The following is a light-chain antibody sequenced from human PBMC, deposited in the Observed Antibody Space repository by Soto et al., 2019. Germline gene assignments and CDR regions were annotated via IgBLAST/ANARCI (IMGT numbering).Light chain of an antibody. J-gene: IGLJ1*01. CDR3: SSFTTISTHV. CDR2: AVS. Sequence: QSALTQPASVSGSPGQPITISCTGTSRDIGYYNFVSWYQQHPGIAPKLMIYAVSNRPSGVSNRFSGSKSANTASLTISGLQAEDEADYYCSSFTTISTHVFGTGTKLTVL. V-gene: IGLV2-14*01. CDR1: SRDIGYYNF.